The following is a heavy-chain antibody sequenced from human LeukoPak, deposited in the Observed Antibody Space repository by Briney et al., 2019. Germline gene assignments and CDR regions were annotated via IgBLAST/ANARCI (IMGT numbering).Heavy chain of an antibody. D-gene: IGHD3-10*01. CDR1: GFTFSDYG. CDR2: ISYDGGNK. J-gene: IGHJ4*02. CDR3: TKVFEVRGARRPKDY. Sequence: GGSLRLSCAASGFTFSDYGMHWVRQAPGKGLEWVALISYDGGNKFYADSVRDRFTISRDNSKNTLFLQMNSLRIEDTAVYYCTKVFEVRGARRPKDYWGQGTLVIVSS. V-gene: IGHV3-30*18.